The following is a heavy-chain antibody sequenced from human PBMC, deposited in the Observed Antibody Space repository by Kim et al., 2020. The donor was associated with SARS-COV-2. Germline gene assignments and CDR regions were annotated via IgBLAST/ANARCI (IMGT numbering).Heavy chain of an antibody. Sequence: SETLSLTCAVSGGSISSSNWWSWVRQPPGKGLEWIGEIYHSGSTNYNPSLKSRVTISVDKSKNQFSLKLSSVTAADTAVYYCARDHGSDLETGPLDAFDIWGQGTMVTVSS. CDR1: GGSISSSNW. CDR2: IYHSGST. CDR3: ARDHGSDLETGPLDAFDI. J-gene: IGHJ3*02. V-gene: IGHV4-4*02. D-gene: IGHD2-21*02.